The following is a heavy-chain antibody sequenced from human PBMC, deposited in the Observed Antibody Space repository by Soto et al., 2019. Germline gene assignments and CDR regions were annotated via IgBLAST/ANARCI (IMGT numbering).Heavy chain of an antibody. CDR2: IKQDGNEK. CDR3: ARGAAAGFPFPDY. J-gene: IGHJ4*02. Sequence: LRLSCAASGFTFISYWMNWVRQAPGKGLEWVANIKQDGNEKHYVDSVKGRFTISRDSAKNSLYLQMNSLRAEDTAVYYCARGAAAGFPFPDYWGQGTPVTVSS. D-gene: IGHD6-13*01. V-gene: IGHV3-7*04. CDR1: GFTFISYW.